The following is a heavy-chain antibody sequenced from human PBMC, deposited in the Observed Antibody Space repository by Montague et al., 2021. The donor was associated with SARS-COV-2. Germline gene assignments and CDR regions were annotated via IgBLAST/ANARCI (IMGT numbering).Heavy chain of an antibody. D-gene: IGHD3-22*01. J-gene: IGHJ4*02. CDR3: AHYYYDSSGVDY. V-gene: IGHV2-5*02. CDR2: IYWDDDK. Sequence: PALAKPTQTLTLTCTFSGFSLSPSGVGVGWIRQPPGKALEWLALIYWDDDKRYSPSLKSRLTITKDTSKNQVVLTMTNMDPVDTATYYCAHYYYDSSGVDYWGRGTLVTVSS. CDR1: GFSLSPSGVG.